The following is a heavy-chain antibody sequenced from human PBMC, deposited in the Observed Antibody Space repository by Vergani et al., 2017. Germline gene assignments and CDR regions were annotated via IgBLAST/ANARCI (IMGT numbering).Heavy chain of an antibody. CDR3: AGDTHSWQRADR. CDR2: LSTTGGA. V-gene: IGHV4-61*08. D-gene: IGHD6-13*01. Sequence: QLQLQESGPGLVKPSETLSLTCTVSGGSITYGAFYWGWIRQSPGKGLEWIGSLSTTGGATHASHNPSLKSRVSISVDTSKSQFSLRLTSVTAADSAIYYCAGDTHSWQRADRWGQGLLVSVSS. CDR1: GGSITYGAFY. J-gene: IGHJ5*02.